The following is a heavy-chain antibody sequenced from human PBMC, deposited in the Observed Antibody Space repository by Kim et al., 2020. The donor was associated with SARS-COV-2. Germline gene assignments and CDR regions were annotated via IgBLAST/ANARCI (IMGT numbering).Heavy chain of an antibody. CDR3: ARDGTGEGWPKVFLT. V-gene: IGHV1-69*13. CDR1: GGTFSSYS. J-gene: IGHJ5*02. Sequence: SVKVSCKASGGTFSSYSISWVRQAPGQGLEWMGGIIPIFGTANYAQKFQGRVTITADESTSTAYMELSSLRSEDTAVYYCARDGTGEGWPKVFLTWGQGALGTVSS. D-gene: IGHD7-27*01. CDR2: IIPIFGTA.